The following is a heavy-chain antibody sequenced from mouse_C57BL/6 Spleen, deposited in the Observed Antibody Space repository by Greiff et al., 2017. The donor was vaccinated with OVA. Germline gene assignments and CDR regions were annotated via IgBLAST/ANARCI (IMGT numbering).Heavy chain of an antibody. CDR3: ARRSLYYGSSYLDY. CDR1: GYAFSSSW. Sequence: VKLMESGPELVKPGASVKISCKASGYAFSSSWMNWVKQRPGKGLEWIGRIYPGDGDTNYNGKFKGKATLTADKSSSTAYMQLSSLTSEDSAVYFCARRSLYYGSSYLDYWGQGTTLTVSS. J-gene: IGHJ2*01. V-gene: IGHV1-82*01. CDR2: IYPGDGDT. D-gene: IGHD1-1*01.